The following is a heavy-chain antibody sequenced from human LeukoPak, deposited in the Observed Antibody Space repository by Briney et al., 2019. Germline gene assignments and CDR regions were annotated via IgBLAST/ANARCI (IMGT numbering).Heavy chain of an antibody. Sequence: ASVKVSCKASGYTFTSYGISWARQAPGQGLEWMGWISAYNGNTNYAQKLQGRVTMTTDTSTSTAYMELRSLRSDDTAVYYCARGQSGGYDFWSGYQYYYYYMDVWGKGTTVTVSS. V-gene: IGHV1-18*01. CDR2: ISAYNGNT. CDR1: GYTFTSYG. D-gene: IGHD3-3*01. J-gene: IGHJ6*03. CDR3: ARGQSGGYDFWSGYQYYYYYMDV.